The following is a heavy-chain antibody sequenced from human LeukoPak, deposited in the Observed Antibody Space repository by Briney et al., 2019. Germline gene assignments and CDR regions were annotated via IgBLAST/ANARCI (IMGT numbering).Heavy chain of an antibody. V-gene: IGHV3-23*01. D-gene: IGHD6-19*01. J-gene: IGHJ4*02. CDR2: LSGSDGIT. Sequence: GSLRLSCAASGFTFSSYSMNWVRQAPGKGLEWVSSLSGSDGITYYADSVKGRFAISRDNSKNTLYLQMNSLRAEDTAVYYCAREGSIAVAGENDYWGQGTLVTVSS. CDR3: AREGSIAVAGENDY. CDR1: GFTFSSYS.